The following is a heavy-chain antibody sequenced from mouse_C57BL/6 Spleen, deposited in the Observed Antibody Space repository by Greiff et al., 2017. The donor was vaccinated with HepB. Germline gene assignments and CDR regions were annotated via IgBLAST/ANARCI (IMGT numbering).Heavy chain of an antibody. CDR2: ISYDGSN. J-gene: IGHJ1*03. CDR3: AGYYGSSPYWYFDV. Sequence: VQLKQSGPGLVKPSQSLSLTCSVTGYSITSGYYWNWIRQFPGNKLEWMGYISYDGSNNYNPSLKNRISITRDTSKNQFFLKLNSVTTEDTATYYCAGYYGSSPYWYFDVWGTGTTVTVSS. V-gene: IGHV3-6*01. D-gene: IGHD1-1*01. CDR1: GYSITSGYY.